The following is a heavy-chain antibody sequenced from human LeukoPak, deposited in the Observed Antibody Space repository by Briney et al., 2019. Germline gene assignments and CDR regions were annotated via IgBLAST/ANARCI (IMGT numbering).Heavy chain of an antibody. Sequence: SETLSLTCIVSGDSISGYYWSWIRQPPGKGLEWIGYIFHSGSTNYNASLKSRVAISVDTSKNQFSLSLNSVTAADTAVYYWVGRAARYFDYWGQGILVTVSS. CDR1: GDSISGYY. V-gene: IGHV4-59*01. D-gene: IGHD2-15*01. J-gene: IGHJ4*02. CDR3: VGRAARYFDY. CDR2: IFHSGST.